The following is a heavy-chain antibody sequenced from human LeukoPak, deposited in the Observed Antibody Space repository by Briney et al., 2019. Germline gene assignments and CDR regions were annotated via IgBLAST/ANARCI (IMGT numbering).Heavy chain of an antibody. CDR2: IRYDASDK. CDR3: ARDYDFWSGPPAY. CDR1: GFTFSSYG. D-gene: IGHD3-3*01. Sequence: GGSLRLSCAASGFTFSSYGMHWVRQAPGKGLEWVAFIRYDASDKYYADSVKGRFTISRDNAKNSLYLQMNSLRAEDTAVYYCARDYDFWSGPPAYWGQGTLVTVSS. J-gene: IGHJ4*02. V-gene: IGHV3-30*02.